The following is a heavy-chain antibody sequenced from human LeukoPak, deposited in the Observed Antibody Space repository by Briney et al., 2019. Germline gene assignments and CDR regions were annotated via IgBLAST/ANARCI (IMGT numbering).Heavy chain of an antibody. V-gene: IGHV4-59*08. Sequence: SETLSLTCTVTGGSISSSYWSWIRQPPGKGLEWIGYIYYSGSTNYNPSLKSRVTISVDTSKNQFSLKLSSVTAADTAVYYCARHRDHSYGYGIDYWGQGTLVTVSS. CDR2: IYYSGST. D-gene: IGHD5-18*01. CDR3: ARHRDHSYGYGIDY. J-gene: IGHJ4*02. CDR1: GGSISSSY.